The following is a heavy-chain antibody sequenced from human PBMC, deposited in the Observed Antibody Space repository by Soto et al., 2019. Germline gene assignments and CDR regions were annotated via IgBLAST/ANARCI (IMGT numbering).Heavy chain of an antibody. CDR2: INHSGST. CDR1: GGSFSGYY. J-gene: IGHJ4*02. D-gene: IGHD2-2*01. CDR3: GRRTGIVVVPAASDYFDY. V-gene: IGHV4-34*01. Sequence: SETLSLTCAVYGGSFSGYYWSWIRQPPGKGLEWIGEINHSGSTNYNPSLKSRVTISVDTSKNQFSLKLSSVTAADTAVYYCGRRTGIVVVPAASDYFDYWGQGTLVTVSS.